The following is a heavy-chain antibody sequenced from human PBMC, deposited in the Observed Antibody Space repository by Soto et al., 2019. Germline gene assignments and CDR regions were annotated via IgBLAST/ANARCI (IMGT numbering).Heavy chain of an antibody. J-gene: IGHJ6*02. Sequence: QVQLVESGGGVVQPGRSLRLSCAASGFIFSTYGMHWVRQAPGKGLEWVAVIWYDGSNKYYADSVKGRFTISRDNSKNTPYLQMNSLRGEDTAVYYCARDKTRGMVRVYDGMDVWGQGTTVTVSS. CDR2: IWYDGSNK. D-gene: IGHD3-10*01. V-gene: IGHV3-33*01. CDR1: GFIFSTYG. CDR3: ARDKTRGMVRVYDGMDV.